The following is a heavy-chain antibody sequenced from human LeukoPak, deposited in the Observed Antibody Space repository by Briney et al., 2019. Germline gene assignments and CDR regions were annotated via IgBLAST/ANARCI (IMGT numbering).Heavy chain of an antibody. Sequence: ASVKVSCKASGGTFSSYAISWVRQAPGQGLEWMGIINPSGGSRTYAQKFQGRVTMTRDTSTSTVYMELSSLRSDDTAVFYCATGGLLAVAPHQYYFDYWGQGTLVTVSS. J-gene: IGHJ4*02. CDR1: GGTFSSYA. D-gene: IGHD2-8*02. CDR3: ATGGLLAVAPHQYYFDY. CDR2: INPSGGSR. V-gene: IGHV1-46*01.